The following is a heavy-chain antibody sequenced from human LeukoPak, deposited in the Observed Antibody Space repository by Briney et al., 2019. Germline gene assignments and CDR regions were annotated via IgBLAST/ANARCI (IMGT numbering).Heavy chain of an antibody. V-gene: IGHV3-64*04. CDR1: GFTFSSYA. CDR3: AKSYSGNYNDAFGI. D-gene: IGHD1-26*01. Sequence: AGGSLRLSCSASGFTFSSYAMHWVRQAPGKGLEYVSAISGNGGSTYYADSVRGRFTISRDNSKNTLYLQMNSLRAEDTAVYYCAKSYSGNYNDAFGIWGQGTMVTVSS. J-gene: IGHJ3*02. CDR2: ISGNGGST.